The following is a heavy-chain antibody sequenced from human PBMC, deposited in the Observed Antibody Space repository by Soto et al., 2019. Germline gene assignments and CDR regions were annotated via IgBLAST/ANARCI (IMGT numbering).Heavy chain of an antibody. V-gene: IGHV4-30-4*01. D-gene: IGHD3-10*01. CDR3: ARDASSGSYHNIDY. J-gene: IGHJ4*02. CDR2: IYYSGST. Sequence: PSETLSLTCTVSGGSISSGDYYWSWIRQPPGKGLEWIGYIYYSGSTYYNPSLKSRVTISVDTSKNQFSLNLSSVTAADTAMYYCARDASSGSYHNIDYWGQGTLVTVSS. CDR1: GGSISSGDYY.